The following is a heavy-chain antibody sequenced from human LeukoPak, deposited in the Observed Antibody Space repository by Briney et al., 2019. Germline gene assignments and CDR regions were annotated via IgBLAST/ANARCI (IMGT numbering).Heavy chain of an antibody. D-gene: IGHD6-13*01. J-gene: IGHJ5*02. V-gene: IGHV3-53*05. CDR1: GFTVSSNY. Sequence: PGGSLRLSCAASGFTVSSNYMSWVRQAPGKGLEWVSVIYSGGSTYYADSVKGRFTISRDNSKNTLYLQMNSLRAEDTAVYYCVSGYSSSWYGGWFDPWGQGTLVTVSS. CDR3: VSGYSSSWYGGWFDP. CDR2: IYSGGST.